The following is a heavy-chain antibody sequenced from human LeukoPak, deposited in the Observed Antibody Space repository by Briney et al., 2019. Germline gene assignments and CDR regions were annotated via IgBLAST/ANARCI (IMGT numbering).Heavy chain of an antibody. Sequence: GGSLRLSCAASGFTVSSNYMSWVRQAPGKGLECVSVIYSGGSTYYADSVKGRFTISRDNSKNTLYLQMNSLRAEDTAVYYCAREYRGEYYFAYWGQGTLVTVSS. J-gene: IGHJ4*02. V-gene: IGHV3-66*01. CDR3: AREYRGEYYFAY. CDR2: IYSGGST. D-gene: IGHD3-10*01. CDR1: GFTVSSNY.